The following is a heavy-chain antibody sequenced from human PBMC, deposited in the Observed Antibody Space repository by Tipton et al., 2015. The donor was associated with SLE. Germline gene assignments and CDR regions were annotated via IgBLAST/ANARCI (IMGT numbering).Heavy chain of an antibody. CDR3: ARAKVDIVAFDAFDI. V-gene: IGHV4-39*07. J-gene: IGHJ3*02. Sequence: TLSLTCTVSGGSISSSSYYWGWIRQPPGKGLEWIGYIYHSGSTYYNPSLKSRVTISVDTSKNQFSLKLSSVTAADTAVYYCARAKVDIVAFDAFDIWGQGTMVTVSS. CDR1: GGSISSSSYY. D-gene: IGHD5-12*01. CDR2: IYHSGST.